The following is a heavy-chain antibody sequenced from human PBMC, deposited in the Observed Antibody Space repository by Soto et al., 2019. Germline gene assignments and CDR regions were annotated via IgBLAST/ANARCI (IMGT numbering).Heavy chain of an antibody. CDR3: ARDLRDTMILDP. Sequence: SETLSLTCAVSGGSISSGGYSWSWIRQPPGKGLEWIGYIYHSGSTYYNPSLKSRVTISVDRSKNQFSLKLSSVAAADTAVYYCARDLRDTMILDPWGQGTLVTVSS. D-gene: IGHD3-22*01. J-gene: IGHJ5*02. CDR1: GGSISSGGYS. V-gene: IGHV4-30-2*01. CDR2: IYHSGST.